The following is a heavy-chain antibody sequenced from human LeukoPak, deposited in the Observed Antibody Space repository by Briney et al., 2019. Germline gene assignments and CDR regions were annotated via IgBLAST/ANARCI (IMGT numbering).Heavy chain of an antibody. D-gene: IGHD5-24*01. V-gene: IGHV3-33*01. CDR2: IWYDGSNK. CDR3: ARGDGCNDAEYLQH. Sequence: LAGGSLRLSCAASGFTFSSYGMHWVRQAPGKGLEWVAVIWYDGSNKYYGDSVKGRFTISRDNSKKTLYLQMNSLRVEDTAVYYCARGDGCNDAEYLQHWGQGTLVTVS. CDR1: GFTFSSYG. J-gene: IGHJ1*01.